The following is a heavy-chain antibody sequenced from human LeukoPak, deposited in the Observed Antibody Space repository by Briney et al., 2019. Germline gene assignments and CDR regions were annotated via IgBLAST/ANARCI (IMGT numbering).Heavy chain of an antibody. J-gene: IGHJ3*02. Sequence: GGSLRLSCAASGFTFSTYWMHWVRQAPEKGPVWVSRINGDESSTNYADSVKGRFTISRDNAKNTLYLQMDSLRDEDTAVYYCARDSGNLNNAYDIWGQGTMVTVSS. CDR2: INGDESST. V-gene: IGHV3-74*01. CDR1: GFTFSTYW. D-gene: IGHD1-26*01. CDR3: ARDSGNLNNAYDI.